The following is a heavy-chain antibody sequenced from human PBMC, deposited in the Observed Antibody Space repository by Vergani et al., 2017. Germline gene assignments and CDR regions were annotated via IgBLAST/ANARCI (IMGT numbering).Heavy chain of an antibody. CDR1: GGSMSDFY. V-gene: IGHV4-4*07. D-gene: IGHD2-21*01. CDR3: ARGNCGVNCPKYNWLAP. J-gene: IGHJ5*02. CDR2: IYPNGNG. Sequence: QVHLQESGPGVVKPSDTLSLTCTVSGGSMSDFYWTWIRQPAGRGLEWIGRIYPNGNGNYNESLMRRLTMSIDTSRSQFSLSLSSVTAADTAVYYCARGNCGVNCPKYNWLAPWGRGILVTVSS.